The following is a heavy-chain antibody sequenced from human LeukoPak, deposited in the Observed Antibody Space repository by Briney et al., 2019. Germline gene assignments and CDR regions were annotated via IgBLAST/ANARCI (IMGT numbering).Heavy chain of an antibody. Sequence: GGSLRLSCAASGFTVSSNYMSWVRQAPGKGLEWVSVIYSGGSTYYADSVKGRFTIPRDNSKNTLYLQMNSLRAEDTAVYYCARARDYYYGMDVWGQGTTVTVSS. J-gene: IGHJ6*02. CDR1: GFTVSSNY. V-gene: IGHV3-53*01. D-gene: IGHD6-6*01. CDR2: IYSGGST. CDR3: ARARDYYYGMDV.